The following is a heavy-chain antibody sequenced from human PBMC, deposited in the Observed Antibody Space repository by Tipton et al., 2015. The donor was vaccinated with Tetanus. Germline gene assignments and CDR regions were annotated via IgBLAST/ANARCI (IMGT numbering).Heavy chain of an antibody. J-gene: IGHJ2*01. Sequence: TLSLTCTVSGGSISSGDYYWSWIRHHPGKGPEWIGYTHYSGSTYYNPSLKSRVTISVDTSRNQFSLKLSSVTAADTAVYYCARAVSDCGDYGIWYFDLWGRGTLVTVSS. CDR2: THYSGST. CDR1: GGSISSGDYY. D-gene: IGHD4-17*01. CDR3: ARAVSDCGDYGIWYFDL. V-gene: IGHV4-31*03.